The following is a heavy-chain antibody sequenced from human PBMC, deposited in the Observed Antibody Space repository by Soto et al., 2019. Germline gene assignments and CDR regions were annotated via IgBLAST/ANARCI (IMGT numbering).Heavy chain of an antibody. J-gene: IGHJ6*02. CDR3: ARENWDYGMDV. Sequence: GASVKFSCKTSGYTFTSYGITWVRQAPGQGLEWMGWISAYNGNTKYAQNLHGRVTMTTDTSTSTAYMELRSLRSDDTAVYYCARENWDYGMDVWGQGTTVTV. D-gene: IGHD7-27*01. CDR2: ISAYNGNT. CDR1: GYTFTSYG. V-gene: IGHV1-18*04.